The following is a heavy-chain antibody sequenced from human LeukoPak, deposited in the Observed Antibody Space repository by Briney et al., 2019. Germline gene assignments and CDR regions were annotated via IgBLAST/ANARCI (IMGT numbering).Heavy chain of an antibody. CDR2: ISAYNGNT. V-gene: IGHV1-18*01. J-gene: IGHJ4*02. Sequence: GASVKVSCKASGYTFTSYGISWVRQAPGQGLEWMGWISAYNGNTNYAQKLQGRVTMTTDTSTSTAYMELSRLRSDDTAVYYCATLDTYYDILTGYFFDYWGQGTLVTVSS. CDR3: ATLDTYYDILTGYFFDY. D-gene: IGHD3-9*01. CDR1: GYTFTSYG.